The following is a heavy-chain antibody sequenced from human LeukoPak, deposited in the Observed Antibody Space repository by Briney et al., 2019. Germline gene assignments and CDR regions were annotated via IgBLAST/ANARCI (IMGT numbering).Heavy chain of an antibody. CDR2: INHSGST. J-gene: IGHJ5*02. Sequence: SETLSLTCAVYGGSFSGYYWSWIRQPPGKGLEWIGEINHSGSTNYNPSLKSRVAISVDTSKNQFSLKLSSVTAADTAVYYCARGRKKGRSDPWGQGTLVTVSS. V-gene: IGHV4-34*01. CDR3: ARGRKKGRSDP. CDR1: GGSFSGYY.